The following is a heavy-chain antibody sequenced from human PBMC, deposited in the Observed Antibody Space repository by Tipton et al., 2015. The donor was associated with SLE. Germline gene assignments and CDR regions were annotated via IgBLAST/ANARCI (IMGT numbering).Heavy chain of an antibody. CDR1: GYTFTTYV. V-gene: IGHV1-3*01. Sequence: QVQLVQSGAEVKKPGASVKVSCKASGYTFTTYVMHWVRQDPGQRLEWMGWINAGNGNTKYSQKFQGRVTITRDTSASTAYMELSSLRSEDTAVYYCASGNCSSISCPKYFHHWGQGTLVTVSS. J-gene: IGHJ1*01. D-gene: IGHD2-2*03. CDR3: ASGNCSSISCPKYFHH. CDR2: INAGNGNT.